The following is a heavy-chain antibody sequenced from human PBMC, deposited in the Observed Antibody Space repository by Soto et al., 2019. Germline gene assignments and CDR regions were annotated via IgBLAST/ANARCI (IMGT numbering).Heavy chain of an antibody. J-gene: IGHJ4*02. Sequence: PGGSLRLSCAASGFKVGSSYVTWVRQAPGEGLEWVSVIVSGGSTHYADSVTGRFTVSRDVSNNTVYLHMSSLRAEDTAVYYCARDRADPIGDYHPLFDSWGLGTLVTVSS. D-gene: IGHD2-21*01. V-gene: IGHV3-53*01. CDR3: ARDRADPIGDYHPLFDS. CDR2: IVSGGST. CDR1: GFKVGSSY.